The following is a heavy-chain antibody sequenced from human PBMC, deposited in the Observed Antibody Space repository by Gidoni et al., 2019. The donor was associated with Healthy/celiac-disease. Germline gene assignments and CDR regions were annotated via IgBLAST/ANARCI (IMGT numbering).Heavy chain of an antibody. CDR2: IIPIFGTA. CDR1: GGTFSSYA. CDR3: ARDWGGSLDFWSGYYYGMDV. Sequence: QVQLVQSGAEVKKPGSSVKVSCKASGGTFSSYAISWVRQAPGQGLEWMGGIIPIFGTANYAQKFQGRVTITADESTSTAYMELSSLRSEDTAVYYCARDWGGSLDFWSGYYYGMDVWGQGTTVTVSS. D-gene: IGHD3-3*01. V-gene: IGHV1-69*01. J-gene: IGHJ6*02.